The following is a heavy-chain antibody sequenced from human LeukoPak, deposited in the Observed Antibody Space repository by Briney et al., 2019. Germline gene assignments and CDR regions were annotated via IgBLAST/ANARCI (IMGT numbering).Heavy chain of an antibody. J-gene: IGHJ6*02. CDR2: ISYDGSNK. CDR1: GFTFSSYG. V-gene: IGHV3-30*18. Sequence: GRSLRLSCAASGFTFSSYGMHWVRQAPGKGLEWVAVISYDGSNKYYADSVKGRFTISRDNSKNTLYLQMNSLRAEDTAVYYCANRADVVVPDSVDYYYGMDVWGQGTTVTVSS. CDR3: ANRADVVVPDSVDYYYGMDV. D-gene: IGHD2-2*01.